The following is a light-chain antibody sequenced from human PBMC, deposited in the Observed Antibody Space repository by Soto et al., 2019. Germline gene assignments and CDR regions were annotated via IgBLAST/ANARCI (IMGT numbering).Light chain of an antibody. V-gene: IGKV3-20*01. CDR3: QQYGSSPLT. CDR1: QSVRSNY. J-gene: IGKJ4*01. Sequence: VLKQSPRTPFFSPGERATLSFRARQSVRSNYLAWYQQKPGQAPRFLIYDASSRATGIPDRFSGSGSGTDFTLTISRLEPEDFAVYYCQQYGSSPLTFGGGTKVDIK. CDR2: DAS.